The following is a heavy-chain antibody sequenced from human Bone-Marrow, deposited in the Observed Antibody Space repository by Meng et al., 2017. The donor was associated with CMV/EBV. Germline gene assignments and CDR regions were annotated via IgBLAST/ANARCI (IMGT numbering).Heavy chain of an antibody. V-gene: IGHV1-46*01. Sequence: DYVHWVRQAPGQGLEWIEIINPSGGNTSYAEKFQSRVTMTGDTSRGTVYMELNSLRSGATAVYYGARGDPLNFETLVVGATSRFDPWGQGTLVTVSS. CDR1: DY. J-gene: IGHJ5*02. D-gene: IGHD1-26*01. CDR3: ARGDPLNFETLVVGATSRFDP. CDR2: INPSGGNT.